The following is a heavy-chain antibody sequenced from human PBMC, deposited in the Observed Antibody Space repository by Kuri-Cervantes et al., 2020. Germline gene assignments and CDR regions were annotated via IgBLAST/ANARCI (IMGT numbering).Heavy chain of an antibody. CDR2: INPNSGGT. V-gene: IGHV1-2*02. J-gene: IGHJ3*02. CDR1: GYTFTGYY. CDR3: ARSPPKTDVLRFLEWLTLRAFDI. Sequence: ASVKVSCKASGYTFTGYYMHWVRQAPGQGLEWMGWINPNSGGTNYAQKFQGRVTMTRDTSISTAYMELSRLRSDDTAVYYCARSPPKTDVLRFLEWLTLRAFDIWGQGPMVTVSS. D-gene: IGHD3-3*01.